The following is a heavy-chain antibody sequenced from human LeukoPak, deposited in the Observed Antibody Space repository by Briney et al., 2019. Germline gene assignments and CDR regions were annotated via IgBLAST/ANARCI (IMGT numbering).Heavy chain of an antibody. CDR1: GFTFRSYT. D-gene: IGHD4/OR15-4a*01. V-gene: IGHV3-21*01. Sequence: GGSLRLSCAGSGFTFRSYTMNWVRQAPGKGLEWVSSISGRSDYIYYADSVKGRFTISRDHAKNPLYLQMNSLRAEDTAVYYCAREVDYGGYFFDYWGQGTLVTVSS. CDR3: AREVDYGGYFFDY. CDR2: ISGRSDYI. J-gene: IGHJ4*02.